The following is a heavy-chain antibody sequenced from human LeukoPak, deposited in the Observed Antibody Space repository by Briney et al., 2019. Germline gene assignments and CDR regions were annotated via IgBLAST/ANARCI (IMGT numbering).Heavy chain of an antibody. D-gene: IGHD3-22*01. CDR3: AKDGFEQWLLDY. CDR1: GFTFSSYA. CDR2: ISGSGGST. V-gene: IGHV3-23*01. J-gene: IGHJ4*02. Sequence: GGSLRLSCAASGFTFSSYAMSWVRQAPGKGLEWVSAISGSGGSTYYADSVKGRFTISRDNSKNTLHLQMNSLRAEDTAVYYCAKDGFEQWLLDYWGQGTLVTVSS.